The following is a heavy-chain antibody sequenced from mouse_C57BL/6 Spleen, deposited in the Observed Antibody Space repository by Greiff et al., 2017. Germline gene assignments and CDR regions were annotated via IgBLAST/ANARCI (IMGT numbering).Heavy chain of an antibody. Sequence: QVQLKQSGAELVKPGASVKISCKASGYAFSSYWMNWVKQRPGKGLEWIGQIYPGDGATNYNGKFKGKATLTADKSSSTAYMQLSSLTSEDSAVYFCARSETYGSSYDFDVGGTGTTVTVSS. CDR3: ARSETYGSSYDFDV. V-gene: IGHV1-80*01. CDR2: IYPGDGAT. J-gene: IGHJ1*03. CDR1: GYAFSSYW. D-gene: IGHD1-1*01.